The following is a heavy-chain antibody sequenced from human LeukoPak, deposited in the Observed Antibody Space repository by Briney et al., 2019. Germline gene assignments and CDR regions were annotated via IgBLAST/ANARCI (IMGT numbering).Heavy chain of an antibody. CDR3: AKVQLSGYFDY. Sequence: HPGGSLRLSCAASGFTFINYAMTWVRQAPGKGLEWVSAISGSGGITYSADSVKGRFTISRDNSKNTLYLQMNSLRAEDTAVYYCAKVQLSGYFDYWGQGTLVTVSS. V-gene: IGHV3-23*01. D-gene: IGHD2-2*01. CDR1: GFTFINYA. CDR2: ISGSGGIT. J-gene: IGHJ4*02.